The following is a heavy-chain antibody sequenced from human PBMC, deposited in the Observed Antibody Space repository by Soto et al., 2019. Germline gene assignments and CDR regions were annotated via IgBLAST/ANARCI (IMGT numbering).Heavy chain of an antibody. CDR3: ARDTYGGNSIHAFDI. CDR1: GYTFTSYG. Sequence: AASVKVSCKASGYTFTSYGISWVRQAPGQGLEWMGWISAYNGNTNYAQKLQGRVTMTTDTSTSTAYMELRSLRSDDTAVYYCARDTYGGNSIHAFDIWGQGTMVTVS. CDR2: ISAYNGNT. D-gene: IGHD4-17*01. V-gene: IGHV1-18*01. J-gene: IGHJ3*02.